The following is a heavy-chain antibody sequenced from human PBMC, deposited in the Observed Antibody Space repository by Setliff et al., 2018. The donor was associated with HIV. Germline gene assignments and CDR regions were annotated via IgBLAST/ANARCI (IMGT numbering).Heavy chain of an antibody. V-gene: IGHV4-34*01. CDR1: GGSFSGYY. J-gene: IGHJ6*02. Sequence: SETLSLTCAVYGGSFSGYYWSWIRQPPGKGLEWIGEINHSGSTNYNASLKSRVTLSVDTSKKQFSLKLRSVTAADTAVYYCASLGYCSGVRCYQPSYYYYGLDVWGQGTTVTSP. CDR2: INHSGST. CDR3: ASLGYCSGVRCYQPSYYYYGLDV. D-gene: IGHD2-15*01.